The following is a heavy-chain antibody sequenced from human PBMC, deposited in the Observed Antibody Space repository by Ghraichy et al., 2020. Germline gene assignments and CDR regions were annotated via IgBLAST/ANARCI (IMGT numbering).Heavy chain of an antibody. CDR2: ITSSSSTI. V-gene: IGHV3-48*02. D-gene: IGHD5-24*01. CDR1: GFTFSSYS. J-gene: IGHJ4*02. CDR3: ARPGWMAVYYFDY. Sequence: LSLTCAASGFTFSSYSMNWVRQAPGKGLEWVSYITSSSSTIYYADSVKGRFTISRDNAKNSLYLQMNSLRDEDTAVYYCARPGWMAVYYFDYWGQGTLVTVSS.